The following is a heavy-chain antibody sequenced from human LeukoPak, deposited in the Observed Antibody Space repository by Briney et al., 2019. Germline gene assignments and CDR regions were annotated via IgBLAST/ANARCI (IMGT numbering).Heavy chain of an antibody. V-gene: IGHV3-33*01. CDR3: ARDEGYYDSSGYYYDPGPLDY. CDR2: IWFDGSNK. Sequence: GGSLRLSCAASGFTLSSYGMHWVRQAPGKGLEWVAVIWFDGSNKYYADSVKGRFTISRDNSKNTLYLQMNSLRAEGTAVYYCARDEGYYDSSGYYYDPGPLDYWGQGTLVTVSS. J-gene: IGHJ4*02. D-gene: IGHD3-22*01. CDR1: GFTLSSYG.